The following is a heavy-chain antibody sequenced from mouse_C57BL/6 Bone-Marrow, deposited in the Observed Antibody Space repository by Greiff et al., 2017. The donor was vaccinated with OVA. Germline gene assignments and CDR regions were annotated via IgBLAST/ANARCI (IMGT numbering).Heavy chain of an antibody. V-gene: IGHV1-26*01. CDR1: GYTFTDYY. CDR3: ATGGSSRFAY. D-gene: IGHD1-1*01. Sequence: VQLQQSGPELVKPGASVKISCKASGYTFTDYYMNWVKQSHGKSLEWIGDINPNNGGTSYNQKFKGKATLTVAKSSSTAYMGLRSLTSEDSAVYYCATGGSSRFAYWGQGTLVTVSA. CDR2: INPNNGGT. J-gene: IGHJ3*01.